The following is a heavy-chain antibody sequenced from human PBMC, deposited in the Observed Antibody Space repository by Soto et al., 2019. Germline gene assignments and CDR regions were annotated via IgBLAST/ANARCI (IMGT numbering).Heavy chain of an antibody. V-gene: IGHV3-15*07. CDR1: GFTFSYAW. CDR2: IKSNIDGGTT. D-gene: IGHD4-17*01. J-gene: IGHJ4*02. Sequence: EVQLVESGGGLVKPGGSLRLSCAASGFTFSYAWMNWVRQAPGKGLDWVGRIKSNIDGGTTDYAAPVKGRFTISRDDSKNTLYLKMNSLKTDDTAVYFCTTDQVLATVTTAADYWGQGTLVTVSS. CDR3: TTDQVLATVTTAADY.